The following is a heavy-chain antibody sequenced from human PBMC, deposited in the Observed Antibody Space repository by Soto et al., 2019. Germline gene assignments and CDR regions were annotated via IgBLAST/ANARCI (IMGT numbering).Heavy chain of an antibody. J-gene: IGHJ4*02. CDR1: GGSISSGAYY. D-gene: IGHD1-26*01. V-gene: IGHV4-31*03. CDR2: IYYSGTT. Sequence: QVQLQESGPGLVKPSQTLSLSCTVSGGSISSGAYYWSWIRQHPGKGLEWIGYIYYSGTTYYNPSLKSRVIISVATSKSQFSLKLRYVTAEDTAVYYCARMQRVGGSYLDYYYFDYWGQGTLVTVSS. CDR3: ARMQRVGGSYLDYYYFDY.